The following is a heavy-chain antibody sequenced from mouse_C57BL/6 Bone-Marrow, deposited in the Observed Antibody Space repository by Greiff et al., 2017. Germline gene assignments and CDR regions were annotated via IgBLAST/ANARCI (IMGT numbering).Heavy chain of an antibody. CDR1: GFTFSSYG. CDR3: ARDGRGYYGSSYGFAY. V-gene: IGHV5-6*01. Sequence: EVKLVESGGDLVKPGGSLKLSCAASGFTFSSYGMSWVRQTPDKRLEWVATISSGGSYTYYPDSVKGRFTISRDNAKNTLYLQMSSLKSEDTAMYYCARDGRGYYGSSYGFAYWGQGTLVTVSA. CDR2: ISSGGSYT. D-gene: IGHD1-1*01. J-gene: IGHJ3*01.